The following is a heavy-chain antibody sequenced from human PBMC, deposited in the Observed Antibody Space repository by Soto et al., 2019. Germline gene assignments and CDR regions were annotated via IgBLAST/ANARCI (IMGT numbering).Heavy chain of an antibody. J-gene: IGHJ4*02. D-gene: IGHD3-16*02. Sequence: EGSLRLSCAASGFTFSSYGMHWVRQAPGKGLEWVAVIWYDGSNKYYADSVKGRFTISRDNSKNTLYLQMNSLRAEDTAVYYCAKDESDYVWGSYRRFDYWGQGTLVTVSS. CDR2: IWYDGSNK. V-gene: IGHV3-30*02. CDR1: GFTFSSYG. CDR3: AKDESDYVWGSYRRFDY.